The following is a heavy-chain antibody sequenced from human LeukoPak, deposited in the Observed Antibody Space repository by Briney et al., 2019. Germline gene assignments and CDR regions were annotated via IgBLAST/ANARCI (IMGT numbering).Heavy chain of an antibody. V-gene: IGHV3-30*18. Sequence: GGSLRLSCAASGFTFSSYDMHWVRQAPGKGLEWVAVISYDGSNKYYADSVKGRFTISRDNSKSTLYLQMNSLGSEDTAVYYCAKGCCDTYCGNFWSWGQGDLLTLS. J-gene: IGHJ5*02. CDR2: ISYDGSNK. CDR3: AKGCCDTYCGNFWS. CDR1: GFTFSSYD. D-gene: IGHD4-23*01.